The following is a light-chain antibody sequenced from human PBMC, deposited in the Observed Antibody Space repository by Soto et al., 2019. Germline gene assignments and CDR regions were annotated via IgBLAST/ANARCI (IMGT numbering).Light chain of an antibody. CDR2: DAS. J-gene: IGKJ4*01. Sequence: DIQLTQSPSSLSASVGDRVTITCQASQDINNYLNWYQQKPGKAPKLLIFDASSVETRLPSRFSGSGSWTHFTFTISSLEPEDIATDHCQQYEDLPLTFGGGTRVALK. V-gene: IGKV1-33*01. CDR3: QQYEDLPLT. CDR1: QDINNY.